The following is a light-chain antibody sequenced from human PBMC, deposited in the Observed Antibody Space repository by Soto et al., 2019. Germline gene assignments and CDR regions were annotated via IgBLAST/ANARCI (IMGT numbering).Light chain of an antibody. CDR3: SSYTSATTYV. Sequence: QSVLTQPASVSGSPGQSITISCTGTSSDVGAYNYDSWYQQYPGGAPKVIIYDVSHRPAGVSNRFSGSKSGNTASLTISGLQTQDEADYYCSSYTSATTYVFGTGNKVTVL. J-gene: IGLJ1*01. V-gene: IGLV2-14*01. CDR2: DVS. CDR1: SSDVGAYNY.